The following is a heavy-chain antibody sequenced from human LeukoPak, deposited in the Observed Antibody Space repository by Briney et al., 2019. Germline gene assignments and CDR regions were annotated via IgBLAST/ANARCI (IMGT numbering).Heavy chain of an antibody. CDR2: ISSTGGTT. CDR3: AKDDAWLRFGE. V-gene: IGHV3-23*01. Sequence: PGGSLRLSCAASGITFSSYGMSWVRQAPGKGLEWVSSISSTGGTTYYADSVKGRFTISRDNSKNTLYLEVISLTAEDTAVYYCAKDDAWLRFGEWSQGTLVTVSS. CDR1: GITFSSYG. D-gene: IGHD3-10*01. J-gene: IGHJ4*02.